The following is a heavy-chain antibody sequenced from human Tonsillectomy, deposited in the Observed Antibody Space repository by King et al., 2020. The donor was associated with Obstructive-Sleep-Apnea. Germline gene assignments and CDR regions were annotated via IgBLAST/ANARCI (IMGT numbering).Heavy chain of an antibody. J-gene: IGHJ5*02. V-gene: IGHV1-8*01. CDR1: GYTFTNYD. CDR2: MNPNSGNT. D-gene: IGHD5-18*01. CDR3: ARGRGYNYGWVWFDP. Sequence: VQLVESGAEVKKPGASVKVSCKASGYTFTNYDINWVRQATGQGLEWMGWMNPNSGNTGYAQKFQGRVTMTKNTSVSTAYMELSSLRSEDTAVYYCARGRGYNYGWVWFDPWGQGTLVTVSS.